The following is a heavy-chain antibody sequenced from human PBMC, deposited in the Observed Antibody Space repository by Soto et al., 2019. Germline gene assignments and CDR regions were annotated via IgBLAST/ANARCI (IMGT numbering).Heavy chain of an antibody. CDR1: GYTFATYW. CDR3: TRQDLSSGCDY. Sequence: AGESLKISCKGSGYTFATYWIGWARQMPGKGLEWMGIIYPADSDVRYSPSFKGLVTISVDKSISTAYLQWSSLKASDTAIYYCTRQDLSSGCDYWGQGTLVTVSS. J-gene: IGHJ4*02. D-gene: IGHD3-22*01. CDR2: IYPADSDV. V-gene: IGHV5-51*01.